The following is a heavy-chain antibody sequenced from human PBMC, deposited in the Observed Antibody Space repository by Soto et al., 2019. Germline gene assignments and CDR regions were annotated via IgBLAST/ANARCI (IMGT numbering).Heavy chain of an antibody. CDR2: IIPIFGTA. CDR3: ARDSGYYGSGILLRGYYFDY. Sequence: QVQLVQSGAEVKKPGSSVKVSCKASGGTFSSYAISWVRQAPGQGLEWMGGIIPIFGTANYAQKFQGRVTITADESTSTDYMELSSLRSEDTAVYYCARDSGYYGSGILLRGYYFDYWGQGTLVTVSS. D-gene: IGHD3-10*01. V-gene: IGHV1-69*01. CDR1: GGTFSSYA. J-gene: IGHJ4*02.